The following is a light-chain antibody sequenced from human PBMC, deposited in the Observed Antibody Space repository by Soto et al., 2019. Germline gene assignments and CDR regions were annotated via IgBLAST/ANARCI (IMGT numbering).Light chain of an antibody. Sequence: DIQMTQSPSSVSASVGDRVSITCRASQGISNWLAWYKQKPGRAPKLLIYTGSSLQSGVPSRFSGTGSGTDFTLTISSLQHEDVATYYCQQANSFPLNFGGGTKVEIK. CDR2: TGS. CDR3: QQANSFPLN. J-gene: IGKJ4*01. V-gene: IGKV1-12*01. CDR1: QGISNW.